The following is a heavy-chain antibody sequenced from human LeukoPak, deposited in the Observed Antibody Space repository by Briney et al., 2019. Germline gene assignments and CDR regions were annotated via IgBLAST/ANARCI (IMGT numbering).Heavy chain of an antibody. CDR1: GGTFSRNA. Sequence: ASVKVSCKASGGTFSRNAISWVRQAPGQGLGWMGGIIPIFGTANYAENFQGRVTITTDEITSTGYMELRSLRSEDTAVYYCASPDASMVSAFDYWGQGTLITVSS. J-gene: IGHJ4*02. V-gene: IGHV1-69*05. CDR2: IIPIFGTA. D-gene: IGHD5-18*01. CDR3: ASPDASMVSAFDY.